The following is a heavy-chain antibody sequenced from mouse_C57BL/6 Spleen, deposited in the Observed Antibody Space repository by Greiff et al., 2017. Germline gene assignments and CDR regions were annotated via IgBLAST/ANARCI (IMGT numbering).Heavy chain of an antibody. CDR1: GYTFTSYD. J-gene: IGHJ4*01. D-gene: IGHD1-1*02. V-gene: IGHV1-85*01. Sequence: VQVVESGPELVKPGASVKLSCKASGYTFTSYDINWVKQRPGQGLEWIGWIYPRDGSTKYNEKFKGKATLTVDTSSSTAYMELHSLTSEDSAVYFCARRWTPYYYAMDYWGKGTSVTVSS. CDR2: IYPRDGST. CDR3: ARRWTPYYYAMDY.